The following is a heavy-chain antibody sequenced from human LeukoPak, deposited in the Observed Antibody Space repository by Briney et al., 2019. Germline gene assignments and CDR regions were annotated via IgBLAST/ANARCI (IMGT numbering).Heavy chain of an antibody. CDR1: GGSISSYY. D-gene: IGHD3-10*01. CDR2: IYYSGST. J-gene: IGHJ6*02. CDR3: ARNGEYYYYGMDV. Sequence: SETLSLTCTVSGGSISSYYWSWIRQPPGKGLEWIGYIYYSGSTNYNPSLKSRVTISVDTSENQFSLKLSSVTAADTAVYYCARNGEYYYYGMDVWGQGTTVTVSS. V-gene: IGHV4-59*01.